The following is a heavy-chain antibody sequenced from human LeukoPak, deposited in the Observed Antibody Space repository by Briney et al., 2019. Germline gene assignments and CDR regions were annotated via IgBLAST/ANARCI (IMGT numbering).Heavy chain of an antibody. CDR2: ISSSGGYT. D-gene: IGHD3-22*01. J-gene: IGHJ4*02. Sequence: PGGSLRLSCAASGFTFSDSYMSWVRQAPGKGLEWVSYISSSGGYTNYADSVKGRFTMSRDNAKNLMYLQMNSLRAEDTAVYYCARDDSSSGYYFWGQGTLVTVSS. V-gene: IGHV3-11*05. CDR3: ARDDSSSGYYF. CDR1: GFTFSDSY.